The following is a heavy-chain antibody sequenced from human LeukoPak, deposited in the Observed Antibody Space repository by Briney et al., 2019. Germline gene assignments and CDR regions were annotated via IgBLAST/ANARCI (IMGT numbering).Heavy chain of an antibody. V-gene: IGHV3-30-3*01. CDR2: ISYDGSNK. Sequence: GRSLRLSCAASGFTFSSYAMHWVRQAPGKGLECVAVISYDGSNKYYADSVKGRFTISRDNSKNTLYLRMNSLRAEDTAVYYCARDSPPYYDFWSGYCVYWGQGTLVTVSS. J-gene: IGHJ4*02. D-gene: IGHD3-3*01. CDR1: GFTFSSYA. CDR3: ARDSPPYYDFWSGYCVY.